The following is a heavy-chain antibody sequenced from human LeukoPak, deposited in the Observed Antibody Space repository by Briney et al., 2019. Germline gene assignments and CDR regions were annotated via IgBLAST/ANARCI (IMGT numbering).Heavy chain of an antibody. V-gene: IGHV3-11*01. D-gene: IGHD2-2*01. CDR1: GFTFSDYY. Sequence: GGSLRLSCAASGFTFSDYYMSWTRQAPGRGLEWVSYISSSGSTIYYADSVKGRFTISRDNAKNSLYLQMNSLRAEDTAVYYCARDVVPAAGDYWGQGTLVTVSS. J-gene: IGHJ4*02. CDR3: ARDVVPAAGDY. CDR2: ISSSGSTI.